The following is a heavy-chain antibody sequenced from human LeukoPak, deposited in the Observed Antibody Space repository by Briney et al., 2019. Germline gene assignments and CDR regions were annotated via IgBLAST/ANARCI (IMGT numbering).Heavy chain of an antibody. CDR1: GFTFSSYA. CDR3: ARDLPQKSGYSGGYYYYYMDV. D-gene: IGHD5-12*01. CDR2: ISGSGGST. J-gene: IGHJ6*03. V-gene: IGHV3-23*01. Sequence: GGSLRLSCAASGFTFSSYAMSWVRQAPGKGLEWVSAISGSGGSTYYADSVKGRFTISRDNSKNTLYLQMNSLRAEDTAVYYCARDLPQKSGYSGGYYYYYMDVWGKGTTVTVSS.